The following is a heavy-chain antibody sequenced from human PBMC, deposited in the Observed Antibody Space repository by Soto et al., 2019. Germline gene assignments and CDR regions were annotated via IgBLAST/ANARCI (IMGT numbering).Heavy chain of an antibody. V-gene: IGHV5-10-1*01. Sequence: GESLKISCKASGYNFTNYWISWVRQMPGKGLEWMGRVDPSESYTNYNPSFQGQVTISTDRSISTAYLKGSSLKASDSAIFYCARVYCSSTKCYPWFDPWGQGTLVTVSS. J-gene: IGHJ5*02. D-gene: IGHD2-2*01. CDR2: VDPSESYT. CDR1: GYNFTNYW. CDR3: ARVYCSSTKCYPWFDP.